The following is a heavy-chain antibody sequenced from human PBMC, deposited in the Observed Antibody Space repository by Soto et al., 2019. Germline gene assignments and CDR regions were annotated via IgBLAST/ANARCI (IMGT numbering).Heavy chain of an antibody. V-gene: IGHV3-30*18. CDR1: GFTFSSYG. J-gene: IGHJ5*02. CDR2: ISYDGSNK. Sequence: GGSLRLSCAASGFTFSSYGMHWVRQAPGKGLEWVAVISYDGSNKYYADSVKGRFTISRDNSKNTLYLQMNSLRAEDTAVYYCAKDLVVVPAAYYWFDPWGQGTLVTVSS. D-gene: IGHD2-2*01. CDR3: AKDLVVVPAAYYWFDP.